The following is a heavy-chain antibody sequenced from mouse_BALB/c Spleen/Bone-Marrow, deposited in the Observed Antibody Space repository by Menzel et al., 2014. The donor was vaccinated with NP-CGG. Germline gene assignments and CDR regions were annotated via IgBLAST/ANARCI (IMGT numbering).Heavy chain of an antibody. Sequence: QVQLQQSGAKLVRPGVSVKISCKGSGYTFTDHAIHWVKRSHAKSLEWIGVISGYYGDAIYNQKFKGKATVTVDKSSSTVYMELARLTSEDSAIYYCARSGKVRNAMDYWGQGTSVTVSS. V-gene: IGHV1S137*01. CDR2: ISGYYGDA. CDR1: GYTFTDHA. J-gene: IGHJ4*01. CDR3: ARSGKVRNAMDY. D-gene: IGHD2-14*01.